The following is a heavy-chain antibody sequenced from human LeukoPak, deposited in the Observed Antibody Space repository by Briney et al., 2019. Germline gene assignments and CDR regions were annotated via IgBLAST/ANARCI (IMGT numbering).Heavy chain of an antibody. D-gene: IGHD6-19*01. J-gene: IGHJ4*02. CDR1: GGSISSYY. CDR2: IYYSGST. Sequence: PSETLSLTCTVSGGSISSYYWSWIRQPPGKGLEWIGYIYYSGSTNYNPSLKSRVTISVDTSKNQFSLKLSSVTAADTAVYYCARSGGYSSGWYYWGQGTLVTVSS. CDR3: ARSGGYSSGWYY. V-gene: IGHV4-59*01.